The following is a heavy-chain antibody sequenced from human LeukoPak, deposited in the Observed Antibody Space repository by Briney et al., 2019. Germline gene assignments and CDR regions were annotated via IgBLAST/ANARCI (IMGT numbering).Heavy chain of an antibody. V-gene: IGHV1-2*02. CDR1: GYTFTGYY. CDR2: INPDSGGT. D-gene: IGHD4-17*01. J-gene: IGHJ4*02. Sequence: ASVKVSCITSGYTFTGYYIHWVRQAPGQGLEWMGWINPDSGGTNFAQKFQGRVTMTRDTSISTAYMELSRLRSDDTAVYYCARTRATTTAIDYWGQGTLVTVSS. CDR3: ARTRATTTAIDY.